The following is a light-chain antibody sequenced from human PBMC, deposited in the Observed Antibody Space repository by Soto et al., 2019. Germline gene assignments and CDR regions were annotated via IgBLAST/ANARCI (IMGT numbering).Light chain of an antibody. CDR3: QQYSDYPLT. V-gene: IGKV1-5*01. J-gene: IGKJ4*01. CDR1: QSVSGS. Sequence: DIQMTQSPSTLSASVGDRVTIACRASQSVSGSFAWYQRKPGKAPKLLIYDASNLETGVPSRFSGSGSGTEFTLTINSLQPDDFASYYCQQYSDYPLTFGGGTRVEI. CDR2: DAS.